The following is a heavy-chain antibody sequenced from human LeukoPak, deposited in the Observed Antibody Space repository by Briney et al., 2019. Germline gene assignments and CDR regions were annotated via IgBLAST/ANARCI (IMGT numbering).Heavy chain of an antibody. D-gene: IGHD3-22*01. CDR1: GGSISSYY. CDR2: IYYSGST. Sequence: SETLSLTCTVSGGSISSYYWSWIRQPPGKGLEWIGYIYYSGSTNYNPSLKSRVTISVDTSKNQFSLKLSSVTAADTAVYHCAQGSSGYYPADNDAFDIWGQGTMVTVSS. V-gene: IGHV4-59*01. CDR3: AQGSSGYYPADNDAFDI. J-gene: IGHJ3*02.